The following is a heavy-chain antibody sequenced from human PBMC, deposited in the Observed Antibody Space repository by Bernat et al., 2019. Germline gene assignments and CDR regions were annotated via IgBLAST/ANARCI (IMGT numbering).Heavy chain of an antibody. CDR3: ARGYCSGGSCSGLSYY. CDR1: GYTFTSYY. CDR2: INPSGGST. J-gene: IGHJ4*02. V-gene: IGHV1-46*01. D-gene: IGHD2-15*01. Sequence: QVQLVQSGAEVKKPGASVKVSCKASGYTFTSYYMHWVRQAPGQGLEWMGIINPSGGSTSYAQKFQGRVTMTRDTSTSTVYMELSSLRSEDTAVYYCARGYCSGGSCSGLSYYWGQGTLVTVSS.